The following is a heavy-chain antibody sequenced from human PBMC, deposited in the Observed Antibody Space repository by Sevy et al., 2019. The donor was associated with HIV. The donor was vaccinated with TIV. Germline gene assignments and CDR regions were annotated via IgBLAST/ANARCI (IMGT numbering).Heavy chain of an antibody. V-gene: IGHV3-23*01. CDR2: ISGFGNT. CDR3: AKVLNPALESMMEVTVRSLKGFDV. Sequence: GSLRLSCVASEFTFNTHVMNWVRQAPGKGLEWVSSISGFGNTYYVDSVRGRFTISRDNAKNTLYLQMNSLRADDTAVYYCAKVLNPALESMMEVTVRSLKGFDVWGQGTMVTVSS. CDR1: EFTFNTHV. J-gene: IGHJ3*01. D-gene: IGHD3-22*01.